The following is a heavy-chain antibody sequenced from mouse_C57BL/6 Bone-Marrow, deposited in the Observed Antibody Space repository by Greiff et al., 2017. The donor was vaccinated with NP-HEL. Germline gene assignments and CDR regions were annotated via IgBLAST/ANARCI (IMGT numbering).Heavy chain of an antibody. Sequence: LVESGAELARPGASVKLSCKASGYTFTSYGISWVKQRTGQGLEWIGEIYPRSGNTYYNEKFKGKATLTADKSSSTAYMELRSLTSEDSAVYFCARGLRRGNYYAMDYWGQGTSVTVSS. CDR3: ARGLRRGNYYAMDY. D-gene: IGHD2-4*01. J-gene: IGHJ4*01. CDR1: GYTFTSYG. CDR2: IYPRSGNT. V-gene: IGHV1-81*01.